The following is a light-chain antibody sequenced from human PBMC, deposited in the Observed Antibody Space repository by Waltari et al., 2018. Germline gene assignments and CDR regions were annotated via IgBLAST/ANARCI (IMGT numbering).Light chain of an antibody. CDR3: AAWDDSLSGWV. CDR1: SSNIGSNY. CDR2: RNN. Sequence: QSVLTQPPSASGTPGQRVTISCSGSSSNIGSNYVYWYQQLPGTAPKLLIYRNNQRPSGVPDRFSGSKSCTSASRAISGLRSEDEADYYCAAWDDSLSGWVFGGGTKLTVL. J-gene: IGLJ3*02. V-gene: IGLV1-47*01.